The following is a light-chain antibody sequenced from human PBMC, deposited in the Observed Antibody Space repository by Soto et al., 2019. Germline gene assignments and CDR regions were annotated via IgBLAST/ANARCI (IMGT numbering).Light chain of an antibody. J-gene: IGKJ1*01. CDR2: GAS. CDR1: QGIRNA. V-gene: IGKV1-17*01. CDR3: QQLKRYPWT. Sequence: DIQMTQAPSSLSASVGDKVTLTCRASQGIRNALAWYQQKPGKAPKRLTYGASTLQRGVPSRFSGSGAGTDFTLTISSLQPEDFATYYCQQLKRYPWTFGQGTKVDIK.